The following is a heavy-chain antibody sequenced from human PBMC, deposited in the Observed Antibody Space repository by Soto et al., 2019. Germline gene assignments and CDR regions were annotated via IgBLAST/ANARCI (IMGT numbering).Heavy chain of an antibody. CDR1: GYTFITYD. CDR3: ARRRGSNGWFDL. V-gene: IGHV1-8*01. D-gene: IGHD2-8*01. J-gene: IGHJ5*02. CDR2: MNPESGNT. Sequence: QVQLVQSGAEVKKPGASVKVSCKASGYTFITYDMNWVLQATGQGLEWVGCMNPESGNTGYAQTFQGRVTMTGTTSMCSVYMELSSLTSEDTAVSYCARRRGSNGWFDLWGQGTLVTVSS.